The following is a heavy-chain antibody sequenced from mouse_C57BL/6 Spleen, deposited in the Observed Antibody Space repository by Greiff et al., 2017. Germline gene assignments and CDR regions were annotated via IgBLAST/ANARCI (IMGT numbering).Heavy chain of an antibody. CDR3: ARTAYYYGSSCDY. CDR2: IYPGSGNT. Sequence: VKVVESGAELVRPGASVKLSCKASGYTFTDYYINWVKQRPGQGLEWIARIYPGSGNTYYNEKFKGKATLTAEKSSSTAYMQLSSLTSEDSAVYFCARTAYYYGSSCDYWGQGTTLTVSS. V-gene: IGHV1-76*01. J-gene: IGHJ2*01. D-gene: IGHD1-1*01. CDR1: GYTFTDYY.